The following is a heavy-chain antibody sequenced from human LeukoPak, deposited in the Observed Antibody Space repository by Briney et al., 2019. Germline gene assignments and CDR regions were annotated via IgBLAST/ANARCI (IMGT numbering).Heavy chain of an antibody. Sequence: GESLKISCKASGYSFTNYWIGWVRQMPGKGLEWMGIIHPGDSDTRYSPSFQGQVTISADKSISTAYLQWSSLKASDTAMYYCARRMEDWFDPWGQGTLVTVSS. CDR2: IHPGDSDT. V-gene: IGHV5-51*01. CDR1: GYSFTNYW. D-gene: IGHD1-1*01. CDR3: ARRMEDWFDP. J-gene: IGHJ5*02.